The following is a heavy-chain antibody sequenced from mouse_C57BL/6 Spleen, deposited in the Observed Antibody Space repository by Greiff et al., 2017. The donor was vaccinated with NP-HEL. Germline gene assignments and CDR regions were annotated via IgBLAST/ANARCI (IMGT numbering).Heavy chain of an antibody. Sequence: EVQGVESGGGLVKPGGSLKLSCAASGFTFSSYAMSWVRQTPEKRLEWVATISDGGSYTYYPDNVKGRFTISRVNAKNNLYLQMSHLKSEDTAMYYCARESYYDYGRFAYWGQGTLVTVSA. V-gene: IGHV5-4*01. CDR1: GFTFSSYA. D-gene: IGHD2-4*01. CDR2: ISDGGSYT. CDR3: ARESYYDYGRFAY. J-gene: IGHJ3*01.